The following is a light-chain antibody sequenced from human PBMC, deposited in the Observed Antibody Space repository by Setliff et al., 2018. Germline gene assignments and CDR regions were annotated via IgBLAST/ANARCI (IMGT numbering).Light chain of an antibody. CDR2: DVG. CDR3: CSYATSSTFSYV. Sequence: QSVLAQPASVSGSPGQSITISCNATSSDVRDYNSVSWYQQHPGKAPKLMIHDVGERPSGVSNRFSGSKSANMAALTISGLQAEDEADYYCCSYATSSTFSYVFGTGTKVTVL. CDR1: SSDVRDYNS. V-gene: IGLV2-23*02. J-gene: IGLJ1*01.